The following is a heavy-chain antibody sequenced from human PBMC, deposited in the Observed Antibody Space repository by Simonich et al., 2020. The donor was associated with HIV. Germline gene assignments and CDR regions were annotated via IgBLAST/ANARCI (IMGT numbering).Heavy chain of an antibody. V-gene: IGHV3-9*03. J-gene: IGHJ4*02. D-gene: IGHD6-6*01. Sequence: EVQLVESGGGLVQPGRSLRLSCAASGFTFDDYAMHWVRQAQGKGRKCVSGISWNSGSIGYADSVKGRFTISRDNAKNSLYLQMNSLRAEDMALYYCAKDRYSSSSGSFDYWGQGTLVTVSS. CDR1: GFTFDDYA. CDR3: AKDRYSSSSGSFDY. CDR2: ISWNSGSI.